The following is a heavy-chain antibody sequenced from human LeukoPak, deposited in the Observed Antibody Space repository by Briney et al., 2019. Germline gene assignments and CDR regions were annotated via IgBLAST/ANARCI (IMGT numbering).Heavy chain of an antibody. D-gene: IGHD3-10*01. J-gene: IGHJ4*02. Sequence: SETLSLTCTVSGGSISSYYWSWIRQPAGKGLEWIGRIYTSGSTNYNPSLKSRVTISVDTSKNQFSLKLSSVTAADTAVYYCARDGSSVVRGVIITTPHPADYWGQGTLVTVSS. CDR2: IYTSGST. CDR3: ARDGSSVVRGVIITTPHPADY. V-gene: IGHV4-4*07. CDR1: GGSISSYY.